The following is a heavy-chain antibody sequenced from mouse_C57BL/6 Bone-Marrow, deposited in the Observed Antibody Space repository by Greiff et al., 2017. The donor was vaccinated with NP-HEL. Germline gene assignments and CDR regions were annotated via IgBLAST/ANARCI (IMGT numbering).Heavy chain of an antibody. CDR1: GFTFSSYG. D-gene: IGHD6-1*01. CDR3: ASPYVYNVAWFAY. CDR2: ISSGGSYT. Sequence: EVKLVESGGDLVKPGGSLKLSCAASGFTFSSYGMSWVRQTPDKRLEWVATISSGGSYTYYPDSVKGRFTISRDNAKNTLYLQMSSLKSEDTAMYYCASPYVYNVAWFAYWGQGTLVTVSA. V-gene: IGHV5-6*01. J-gene: IGHJ3*01.